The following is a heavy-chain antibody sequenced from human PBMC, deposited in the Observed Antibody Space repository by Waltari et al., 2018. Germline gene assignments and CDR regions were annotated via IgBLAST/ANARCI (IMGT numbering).Heavy chain of an antibody. CDR2: IDPNSGGT. D-gene: IGHD2-21*01. V-gene: IGHV1-2*04. J-gene: IGHJ6*02. CDR1: GYTFTGYY. Sequence: QVQLVQSGAEEKKPGASVKVSCQASGYTFTGYYMHWVRPAPGQGLGWMGLIDPNSGGTKYVQKFQGWVTMTRDTSIRTAYMELSRLRSDDTAVYYCARDAGLFYGMDVWGQGTTVTVSS. CDR3: ARDAGLFYGMDV.